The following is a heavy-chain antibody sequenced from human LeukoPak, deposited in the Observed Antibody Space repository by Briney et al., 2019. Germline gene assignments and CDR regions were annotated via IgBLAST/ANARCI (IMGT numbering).Heavy chain of an antibody. CDR2: VFYSGHT. CDR1: GGPISSYY. Sequence: SETLSVTCTISGGPISSYYWNWIRQPPGKGLEWIGHVFYSGHTNYSPSLESRVTISVDTSKNQFSLRLTSVTAADTAIYYCARHSSGLYYFHYWGQGTLVTVSS. J-gene: IGHJ4*02. CDR3: ARHSSGLYYFHY. D-gene: IGHD6-19*01. V-gene: IGHV4-59*08.